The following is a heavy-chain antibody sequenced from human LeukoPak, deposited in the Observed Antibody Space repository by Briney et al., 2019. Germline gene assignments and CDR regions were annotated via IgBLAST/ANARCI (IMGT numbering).Heavy chain of an antibody. V-gene: IGHV3-21*01. D-gene: IGHD2-2*01. CDR3: ARVSMMKGYCSSTSCPEQYYYYYYGMDV. CDR2: ISSSSSYI. J-gene: IGHJ6*02. Sequence: PGGSLRLSCAASGFTFSSYSMNWVRQAPGKGLEWVSSISSSSSYIYYADSVKGRFTISRDNAKNSLYLQMNSLRAEDTAVYYCARVSMMKGYCSSTSCPEQYYYYYYGMDVWGQGTTVTVSS. CDR1: GFTFSSYS.